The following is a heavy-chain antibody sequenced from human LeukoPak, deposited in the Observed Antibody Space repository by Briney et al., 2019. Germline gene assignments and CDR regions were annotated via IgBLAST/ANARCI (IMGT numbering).Heavy chain of an antibody. CDR3: AAVIDY. CDR2: ISNSGNTK. V-gene: IGHV3-48*03. CDR1: GFTFSNYE. Sequence: GGSLRLSCAASGFTFSNYEMNWIRQAPGKGLEWISYISNSGNTKYYADSVKGRFTIARDNANNSVYLQMNNLRAEDTAVYYCAAVIDYWGQGTLVTVSS. J-gene: IGHJ4*02.